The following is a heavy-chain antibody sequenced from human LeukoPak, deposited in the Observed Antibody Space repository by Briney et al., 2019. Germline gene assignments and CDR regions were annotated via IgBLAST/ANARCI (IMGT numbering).Heavy chain of an antibody. Sequence: GGSLRLSCAASGFTFDDYAMHWVRQAPGKGLEWVSGISWNSGSIGYADSVKGRFTISRDNAKNSLYLQMNSLRAEDTALYYCAKAITMIVVVHDAFDIWGQGTMVTVSS. J-gene: IGHJ3*02. D-gene: IGHD3-22*01. CDR1: GFTFDDYA. V-gene: IGHV3-9*01. CDR3: AKAITMIVVVHDAFDI. CDR2: ISWNSGSI.